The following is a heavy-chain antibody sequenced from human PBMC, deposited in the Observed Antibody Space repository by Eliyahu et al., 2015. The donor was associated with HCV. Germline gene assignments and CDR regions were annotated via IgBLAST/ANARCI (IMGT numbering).Heavy chain of an antibody. D-gene: IGHD3-22*01. Sequence: QVQLVQSGAEVKKPGSSVKVSCKASGGTFXSYXINWVRQAPGQGXEWMGGIIPIFGTANYAQKFQGRVTITADESTSTAYMELSSLRSEDTAVYYCARGTADSSGYPPPFFYWGQGTLVTVSS. CDR1: GGTFXSYX. CDR2: IIPIFGTA. V-gene: IGHV1-69*01. J-gene: IGHJ4*02. CDR3: ARGTADSSGYPPPFFY.